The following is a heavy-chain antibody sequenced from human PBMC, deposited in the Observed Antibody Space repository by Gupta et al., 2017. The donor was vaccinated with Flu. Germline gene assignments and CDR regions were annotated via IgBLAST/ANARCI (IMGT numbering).Heavy chain of an antibody. CDR1: GFTFSSYW. Sequence: EVQLVESGGGLVQPGGSLRLSCAASGFTFSSYWMSWVRQAPGKGLEWVANIKQDGSEKYYVDSVKGRFTISRDNAKNSLYLQMNSLRAEDTAVYYCAREVHHYDFWRGYEDWYFDLWGRGTLVTVSS. V-gene: IGHV3-7*01. CDR3: AREVHHYDFWRGYEDWYFDL. CDR2: IKQDGSEK. J-gene: IGHJ2*01. D-gene: IGHD3-3*01.